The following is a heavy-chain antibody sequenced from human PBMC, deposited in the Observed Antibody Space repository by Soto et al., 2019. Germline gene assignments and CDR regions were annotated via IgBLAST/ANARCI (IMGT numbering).Heavy chain of an antibody. J-gene: IGHJ6*02. CDR2: IYSGGST. CDR1: GFTVSSNY. V-gene: IGHV3-66*01. CDR3: ATPRGIVLVPAGNYYYYGMDV. D-gene: IGHD2-2*01. Sequence: GGSLRLSCAASGFTVSSNYMSWVRQAPGKGLEWVSVIYSGGSTHYADSVKGRFTISRDNSKNTLYLQMNSLRAEDTAVYYCATPRGIVLVPAGNYYYYGMDVWGQGTTVTVSS.